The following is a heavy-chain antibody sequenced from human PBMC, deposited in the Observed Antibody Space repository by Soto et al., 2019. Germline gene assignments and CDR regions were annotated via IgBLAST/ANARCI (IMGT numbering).Heavy chain of an antibody. CDR2: ISWDGSNR. J-gene: IGHJ4*02. CDR3: AKDISRGPTKNYDFWSGPDY. CDR1: GFTFDEYA. V-gene: IGHV3-43D*04. Sequence: EVQLVESGGAVVQPGGSLRLSCAASGFTFDEYAMHWVGQAPGKGLEWVSLISWDGSNRYYADSVQGRFTISRDNSKYSLYLQMNSLRAEDTALYYCAKDISRGPTKNYDFWSGPDYWGQGTLVTVSS. D-gene: IGHD3-3*01.